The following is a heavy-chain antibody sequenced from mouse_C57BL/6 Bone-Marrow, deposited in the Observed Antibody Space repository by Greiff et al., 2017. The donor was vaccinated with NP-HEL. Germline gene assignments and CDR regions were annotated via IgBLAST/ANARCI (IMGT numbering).Heavy chain of an antibody. V-gene: IGHV1-81*01. Sequence: VQLVESGAELARPGASVKLSCKASGYTFTSYGISWVKQRTGQGLEWIGEIYPRSGNTYYNEKFKGKATLTADKSSSTAYMELRSLTSEDSAVYFCARNPYDYDEAYWGQGTLVTVSA. CDR1: GYTFTSYG. J-gene: IGHJ3*01. CDR2: IYPRSGNT. D-gene: IGHD2-4*01. CDR3: ARNPYDYDEAY.